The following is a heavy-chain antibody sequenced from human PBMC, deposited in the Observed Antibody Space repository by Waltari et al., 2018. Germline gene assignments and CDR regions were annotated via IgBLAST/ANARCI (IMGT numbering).Heavy chain of an antibody. CDR2: FDPEDGET. CDR3: ATETPGPVYDWNYAFAFDI. J-gene: IGHJ3*02. Sequence: QVQLVQSGAEVKKPGASVKVSCKVSGYTLTELSMHWVRQAPGKGLEWMGGFDPEDGETIYAQKFQGRVTMTEDTSTDTAYMELSSLRSEDTAVYYCATETPGPVYDWNYAFAFDIWGQGTMVTVSS. CDR1: GYTLTELS. V-gene: IGHV1-24*01. D-gene: IGHD1-7*01.